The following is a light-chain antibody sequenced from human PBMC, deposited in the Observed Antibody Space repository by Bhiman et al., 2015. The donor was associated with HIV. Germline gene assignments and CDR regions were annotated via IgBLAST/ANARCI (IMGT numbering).Light chain of an antibody. CDR2: ANS. Sequence: QSVLTQPPSVSGAPGQRVTISCTGNSSNIGAGYDVHWYQQIPGTAPKLLIYANSNRPSGVPDRFSGSKSGTSASLAIAGLQAEDEAVYYCQSYDSSLSGSWVFGGGTKLTVL. J-gene: IGLJ3*02. CDR1: SSNIGAGYD. CDR3: QSYDSSLSGSWV. V-gene: IGLV1-40*01.